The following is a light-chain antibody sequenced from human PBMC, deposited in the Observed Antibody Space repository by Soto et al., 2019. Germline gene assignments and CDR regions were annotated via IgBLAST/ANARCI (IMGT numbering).Light chain of an antibody. CDR3: HQYGGSYT. CDR2: GAS. V-gene: IGKV3-20*01. CDR1: QSVSSGV. J-gene: IGKJ2*01. Sequence: EVVLTQSPGTLSLFPGESATLSCRASQSVSSGVFAWYQQKPGQAPRLLIYGASSRATGIPDRFSGSGSGTDFTLTISRLEPEEFAVYYCHQYGGSYTFGQGTKLEIK.